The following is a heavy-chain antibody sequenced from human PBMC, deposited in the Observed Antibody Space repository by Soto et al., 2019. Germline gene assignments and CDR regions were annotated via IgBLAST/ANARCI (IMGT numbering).Heavy chain of an antibody. J-gene: IGHJ5*02. CDR3: ASPKMAFYNWFDP. Sequence: QLQLQESGPGLVKPSETLFLTCTVSGGSISSSSYYWGWIRQPPGKGLEWIGSIYYSGSTYYNPSLQSRVTISVDTSKNQFSLKLSSVTAADTAVYYCASPKMAFYNWFDPWGQGTLVTVSS. CDR2: IYYSGST. CDR1: GGSISSSSYY. D-gene: IGHD3-3*02. V-gene: IGHV4-39*01.